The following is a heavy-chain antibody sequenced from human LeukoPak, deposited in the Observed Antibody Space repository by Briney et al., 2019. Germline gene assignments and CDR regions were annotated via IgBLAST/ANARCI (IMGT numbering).Heavy chain of an antibody. Sequence: ASVKVSCKASGYTFTGYYMHWVRQAPGQGLEWVGWISAYNGNTNYAQKLQGRFTMTTDTSTSTAYMELRSLRSDDTDVYYCESTRPGSHPFGAVDYWGQGTLLTVSS. V-gene: IGHV1-18*04. CDR1: GYTFTGYY. D-gene: IGHD3-16*01. CDR2: ISAYNGNT. CDR3: ESTRPGSHPFGAVDY. J-gene: IGHJ4*02.